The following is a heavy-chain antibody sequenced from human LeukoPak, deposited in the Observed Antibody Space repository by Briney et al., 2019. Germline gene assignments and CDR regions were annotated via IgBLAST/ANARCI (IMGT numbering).Heavy chain of an antibody. CDR3: ARDYYGSASYGHVFDF. V-gene: IGHV3-30-3*01. CDR1: GFTFSSYA. Sequence: GGSLRLSCAASGFTFSSYAMYWVRQAPGRGLEWVALISYDGSNKYYADSVKGRFTISRDNSKNTLYLQMNSLRIEDTAVYYCARDYYGSASYGHVFDFWGQGSLVTVSS. CDR2: ISYDGSNK. D-gene: IGHD3-10*01. J-gene: IGHJ4*02.